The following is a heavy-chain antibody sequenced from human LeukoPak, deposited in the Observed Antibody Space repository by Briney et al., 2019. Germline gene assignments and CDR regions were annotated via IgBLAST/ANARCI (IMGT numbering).Heavy chain of an antibody. CDR3: AKLSIVVVPAATDV. V-gene: IGHV3-23*01. CDR2: ISGAGDNT. D-gene: IGHD2-2*01. Sequence: GGSLRLSCAASGFTFSNYAMSWVRQAPGKGLEWVSAISGAGDNTYYADSVKGRFTISRDNSMNTLYLQMNSLRAEDTAVYYCAKLSIVVVPAATDVWGQGTTVTVSS. J-gene: IGHJ6*02. CDR1: GFTFSNYA.